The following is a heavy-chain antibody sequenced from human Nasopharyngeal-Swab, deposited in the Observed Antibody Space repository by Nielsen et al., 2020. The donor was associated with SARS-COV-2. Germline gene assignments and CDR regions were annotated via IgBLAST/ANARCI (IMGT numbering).Heavy chain of an antibody. CDR2: ISGSGGST. D-gene: IGHD6-6*01. V-gene: IGHV3-23*01. J-gene: IGHJ4*02. Sequence: GESLKISCAASGFTFSSYAMSWVRQAPGKGLERVSAISGSGGSTYYADSVKGRFTISRDNSKNTPYLQMNSLRAEDTAVYYCAAGGDSSSSTFDYWGQGTLVTVSS. CDR3: AAGGDSSSSTFDY. CDR1: GFTFSSYA.